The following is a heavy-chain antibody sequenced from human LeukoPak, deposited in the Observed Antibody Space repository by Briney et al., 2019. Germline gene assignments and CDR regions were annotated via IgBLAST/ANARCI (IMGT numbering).Heavy chain of an antibody. J-gene: IGHJ4*02. Sequence: GGSLRLSCAASGFTFSSYAMHWVRQAPGKGLEYVSAISSNGGSTYYANSVKGRFTISRDNSKNTLYLQMGSLRAEDMAVYYCSRGSHIVGDTASFDIWGQGTLVIVSP. CDR1: GFTFSSYA. D-gene: IGHD1-26*01. CDR3: SRGSHIVGDTASFDI. V-gene: IGHV3-64*01. CDR2: ISSNGGST.